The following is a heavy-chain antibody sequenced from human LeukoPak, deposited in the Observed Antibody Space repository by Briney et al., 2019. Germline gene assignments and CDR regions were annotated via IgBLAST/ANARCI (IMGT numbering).Heavy chain of an antibody. J-gene: IGHJ6*02. V-gene: IGHV3-23*01. D-gene: IGHD3-22*01. CDR2: ISGSGGRA. CDR3: AKDLAYYDSSGYYSLYYYYGMDV. CDR1: GFNFRGYA. Sequence: GGSLRLSCAASGFNFRGYAMSWVRQAPGKGLEWVSAISGSGGRAHYADSVRGRFTISRDNSKNTLYLQMNSLRAEDTAVYYCAKDLAYYDSSGYYSLYYYYGMDVWGQGTTVTVSS.